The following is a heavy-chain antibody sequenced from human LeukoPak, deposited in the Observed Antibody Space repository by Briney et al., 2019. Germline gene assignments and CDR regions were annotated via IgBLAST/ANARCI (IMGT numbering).Heavy chain of an antibody. CDR1: GFTFSSYA. V-gene: IGHV3-23*01. CDR2: ISGSGGST. Sequence: PGGSLRLSCAASGFTFSSYAMSWVRQAPGKGLEWVSAISGSGGSTYYADSVKGRFTIYRDNSKNTLYLQMNSLRAEDTAVYHCAKDLSPHYSSPGYRGYYYYYYMDVWGKGTTVTVSS. J-gene: IGHJ6*03. CDR3: AKDLSPHYSSPGYRGYYYYYYMDV. D-gene: IGHD6-13*01.